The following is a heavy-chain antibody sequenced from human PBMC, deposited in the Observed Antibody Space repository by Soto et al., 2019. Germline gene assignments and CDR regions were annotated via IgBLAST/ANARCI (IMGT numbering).Heavy chain of an antibody. V-gene: IGHV4-31*03. CDR1: GGSISSGDYY. D-gene: IGHD1-26*01. J-gene: IGHJ4*02. Sequence: QVQLQESGPGLVKPSQTLSLTCTVSGGSISSGDYYWRWIRQHPGKGLEWIGYIYYSGSHYYNPSVKSRVTISVDTSKNQFSLKLSSVTAADTAMYYCARTAVVGAINFDYWGQGTLVTVSS. CDR3: ARTAVVGAINFDY. CDR2: IYYSGSH.